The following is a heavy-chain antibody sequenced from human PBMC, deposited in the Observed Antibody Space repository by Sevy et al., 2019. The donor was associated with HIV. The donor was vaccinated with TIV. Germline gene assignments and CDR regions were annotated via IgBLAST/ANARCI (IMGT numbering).Heavy chain of an antibody. Sequence: GGSLRLSCAASGFIFNTHAMSWVRQAPGKGLEWVSGISGSGGSTYYADSVKGRFTISRDNAKNSLYLQMNSLRAEDTAVYYCARDPGGPLYYDFWSGTPFFDYWGQGTLVTVSS. CDR1: GFIFNTHA. D-gene: IGHD3-3*01. CDR2: ISGSGGST. CDR3: ARDPGGPLYYDFWSGTPFFDY. J-gene: IGHJ4*02. V-gene: IGHV3-23*01.